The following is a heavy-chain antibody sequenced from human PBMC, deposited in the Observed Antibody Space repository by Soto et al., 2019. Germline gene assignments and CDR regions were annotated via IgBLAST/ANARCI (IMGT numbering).Heavy chain of an antibody. CDR1: GFTSTSSA. CDR2: IVGGSGNT. Sequence: QMQLVQSGPEVKKPGTSVKVSCKASGFTSTSSAIQWVRQARGQRLEWIGWIVGGSGNTNYAQKFQERVTITRDVSTSTAYMELSSLRSEDTAVYYCAAGNDYCGYNYFDPWGQGTLVTVSS. V-gene: IGHV1-58*02. CDR3: AAGNDYCGYNYFDP. D-gene: IGHD3-10*01. J-gene: IGHJ5*02.